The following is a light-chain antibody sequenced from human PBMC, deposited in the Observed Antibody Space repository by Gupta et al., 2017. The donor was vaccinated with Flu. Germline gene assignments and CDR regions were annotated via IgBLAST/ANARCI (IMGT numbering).Light chain of an antibody. CDR3: HSYQDNQTGVV. V-gene: IGLV2-14*01. CDR1: SSDVGSYDD. CDR2: DDS. J-gene: IGLJ2*01. Sequence: QSALPHPASVSASPGHSIAISCTRTSSDVGSYDDVAWYQQRPGTAPKLLIFDDSRRPSGIPERFSGSKSGTPASLPITGLQAEDEADYYCHSYQDNQTGVVFGGGTKLTVL.